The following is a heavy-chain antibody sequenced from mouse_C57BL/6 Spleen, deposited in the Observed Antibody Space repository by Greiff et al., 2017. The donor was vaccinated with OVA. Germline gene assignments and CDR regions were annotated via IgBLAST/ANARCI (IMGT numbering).Heavy chain of an antibody. Sequence: QVQLKQPGAELVKPGASVKMSCKASGYTFTSYWITWVKQRPGQGLEWIGDIYPGSGSTNYNEKFKSKATLTVDTSSSTAYMQLSSLTSEDSAVYYCARQVGREDYFDYWGQGTTLTVSS. CDR2: IYPGSGST. J-gene: IGHJ2*01. V-gene: IGHV1-55*01. D-gene: IGHD4-1*01. CDR3: ARQVGREDYFDY. CDR1: GYTFTSYW.